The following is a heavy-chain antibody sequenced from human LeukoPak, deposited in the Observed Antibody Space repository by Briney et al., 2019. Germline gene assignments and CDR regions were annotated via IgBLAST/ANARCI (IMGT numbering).Heavy chain of an antibody. CDR2: ISSSISYT. Sequence: GGSLRLSCAASGFTFSDYYMSWIRQAPGKGLEWVSYISSSISYTNYADSVKGRFTISRDNAKNSLYLQMNSLRAEDTAVYYCARPHIDFVYGDYFDYWGQGTLVTVSS. J-gene: IGHJ4*02. V-gene: IGHV3-11*06. D-gene: IGHD4-17*01. CDR3: ARPHIDFVYGDYFDY. CDR1: GFTFSDYY.